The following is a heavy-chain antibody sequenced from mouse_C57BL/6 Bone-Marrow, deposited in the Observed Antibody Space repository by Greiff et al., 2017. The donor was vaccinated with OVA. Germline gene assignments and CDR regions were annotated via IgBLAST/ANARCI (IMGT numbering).Heavy chain of an antibody. CDR3: ARKKCTGRFDY. V-gene: IGHV1-81*01. D-gene: IGHD1-1*01. J-gene: IGHJ2*01. CDR2: IYPRSGNT. Sequence: VQLQQSGAELARPGASVKLSCKASGYTFTSYGISWVKQRTGQGLEWIGEIYPRSGNTYYNEKFKGKATLTADKSSRPAYMELRSLTSEDSAVYFCARKKCTGRFDYWGQGTTLTVSS. CDR1: GYTFTSYG.